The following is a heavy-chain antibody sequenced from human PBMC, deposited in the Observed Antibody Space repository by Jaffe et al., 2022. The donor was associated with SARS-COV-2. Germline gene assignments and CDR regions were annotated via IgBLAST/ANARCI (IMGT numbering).Heavy chain of an antibody. CDR2: ISYDGSNK. CDR1: GFTFSSYA. D-gene: IGHD2-21*02. Sequence: QVQLVESGGGVVQPGRSLRLSCAASGFTFSSYAMHWVRQAPGKGLEWVAVISYDGSNKYYADSVKGRFTISRDNSKNTLYLQMNSLRAEDTAVYYCAGIVVVTDAFDIWGQGTMVTVSS. J-gene: IGHJ3*02. CDR3: AGIVVVTDAFDI. V-gene: IGHV3-30*04.